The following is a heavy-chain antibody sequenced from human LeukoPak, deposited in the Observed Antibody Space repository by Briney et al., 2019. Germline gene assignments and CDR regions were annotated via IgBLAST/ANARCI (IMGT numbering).Heavy chain of an antibody. CDR3: AKRPRAALLPAALSFDY. J-gene: IGHJ4*02. D-gene: IGHD2-2*01. CDR1: GFTFSSCA. CDR2: ISGSGGHT. Sequence: PGGSLRLSCAASGFTFSSCAMSWVRQAPGKGLEWVSAISGSGGHTFYADSVKGRFTISRDNSKNTLYLQLNSLRAEDTALYYCAKRPRAALLPAALSFDYWGQGTLVTVSS. V-gene: IGHV3-23*01.